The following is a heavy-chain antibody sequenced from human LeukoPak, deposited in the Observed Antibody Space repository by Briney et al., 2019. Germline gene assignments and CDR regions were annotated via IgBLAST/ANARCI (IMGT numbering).Heavy chain of an antibody. D-gene: IGHD4-23*01. CDR1: GGPLSGYY. V-gene: IGHV4-34*01. CDR3: TRGPLHGGNSGWFDP. CDR2: IKHSGTT. Sequence: SETLSLTCVVYGGPLSGYYWSWIRQPPGKGLEWIGGIKHSGTTIYNPSLKSRVTISEDTSKNHVSLKVRAVTAADTALYYCTRGPLHGGNSGWFDPWGRGTLVTVSS. J-gene: IGHJ5*02.